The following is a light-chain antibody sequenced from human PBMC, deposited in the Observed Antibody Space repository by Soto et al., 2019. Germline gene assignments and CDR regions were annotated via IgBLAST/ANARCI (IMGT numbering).Light chain of an antibody. J-gene: IGKJ4*01. V-gene: IGKV3-15*01. CDR1: QSVSSN. CDR2: VAS. Sequence: EIVMTQSPATLSVSPGERATLSCRASQSVSSNLAWYQQKPGQTPKLLIYVASTRATGIPARFSGSGSGXXXXXXXXXXXXEDFAXXXXXXYNVWPLTFGGGTKVEFK. CDR3: XXYNVWPLT.